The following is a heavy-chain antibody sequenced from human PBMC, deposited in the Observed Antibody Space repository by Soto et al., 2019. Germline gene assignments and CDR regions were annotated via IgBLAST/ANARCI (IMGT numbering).Heavy chain of an antibody. V-gene: IGHV3-21*01. D-gene: IGHD3-16*01. J-gene: IGHJ3*02. Sequence: EVQLVESGGGLVKPGGSLRLSCAASGFTFSSYSMNWVRQAPGKGLEWVSSISSSSSYIYYADSVKGRFTISRDKAKNLVYLQMNGLRAEDTAVDCCARAGGAMITFGGVIGAFDIWGQGKKVTGSS. CDR1: GFTFSSYS. CDR3: ARAGGAMITFGGVIGAFDI. CDR2: ISSSSSYI.